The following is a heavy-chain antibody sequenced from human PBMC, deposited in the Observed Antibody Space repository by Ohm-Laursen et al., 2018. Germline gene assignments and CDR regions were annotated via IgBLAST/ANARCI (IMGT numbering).Heavy chain of an antibody. V-gene: IGHV1-8*01. CDR3: ARALGGYPISYYYGMDV. CDR1: GYTFTSYD. CDR2: MNPNSGNT. J-gene: IGHJ6*02. Sequence: ASVKVSCKASGYTFTSYDINWVRQATGQGLEWMGWMNPNSGNTGYAQKFQGRVTMTRNTSISTAYMELSSLRSEDTAVYYCARALGGYPISYYYGMDVWGQGTTVTVSS. D-gene: IGHD7-27*01.